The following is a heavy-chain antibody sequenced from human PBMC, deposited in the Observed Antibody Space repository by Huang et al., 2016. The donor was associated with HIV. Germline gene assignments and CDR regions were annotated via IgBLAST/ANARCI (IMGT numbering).Heavy chain of an antibody. CDR2: ITQSGRT. CDR3: ARGRGTSWSFFDT. D-gene: IGHD2-2*01. Sequence: QVRLDQWGAGLLKPSETLTLTCAVYGGSLSGFFWSWIRQSPGRGLEWIGEITQSGRTNYNPSLRSRVTIAIDTSKKQFSLKLKSVTADDTSTYYCARGRGTSWSFFDTWGQGSFVTVSS. CDR1: GGSLSGFF. V-gene: IGHV4-34*01. J-gene: IGHJ5*02.